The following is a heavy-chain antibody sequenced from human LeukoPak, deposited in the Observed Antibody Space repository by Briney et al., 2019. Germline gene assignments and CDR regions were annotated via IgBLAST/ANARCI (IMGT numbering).Heavy chain of an antibody. J-gene: IGHJ6*03. CDR2: INHSGST. V-gene: IGHV4-34*01. Sequence: SETLSLTCAVYGGSFSGYYWSWVRQPPGKGLEWIGEINHSGSTNYNPSLKSRVTISVDTSKNQFSLKLSSVTAADTAVYYCARGGGSYYDILTGYYYYYYMDVWGKGTTVTISS. CDR1: GGSFSGYY. D-gene: IGHD3-9*01. CDR3: ARGGGSYYDILTGYYYYYYMDV.